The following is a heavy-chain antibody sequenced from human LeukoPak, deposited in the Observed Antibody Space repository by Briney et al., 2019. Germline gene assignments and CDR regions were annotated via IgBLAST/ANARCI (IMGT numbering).Heavy chain of an antibody. V-gene: IGHV3-21*01. CDR3: ARGVYYDSSGSHDAFDI. Sequence: GGSLRLSCAASGFTFSSYSMNWVRQAPGKGLEWVSSISSSSSYIYYADSVKGRFTISRDNAKSSLYLQMNSLRAEDTAVYYCARGVYYDSSGSHDAFDIWGQGTMVTVSS. CDR2: ISSSSSYI. J-gene: IGHJ3*02. CDR1: GFTFSSYS. D-gene: IGHD3-22*01.